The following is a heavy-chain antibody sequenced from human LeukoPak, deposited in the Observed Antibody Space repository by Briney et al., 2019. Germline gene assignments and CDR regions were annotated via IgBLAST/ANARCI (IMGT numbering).Heavy chain of an antibody. V-gene: IGHV4-59*08. CDR2: IYYSGST. Sequence: SETLSLTCTVSGGSISSYYWSWIRQPPGKGLEWIGYIYYSGSTNYNPSLKSRGTISVDTSKNQYSLKLSSVTAADTAVYYCARASNYGTYFDYWGQGTLVTVSS. CDR3: ARASNYGTYFDY. D-gene: IGHD4-4*01. CDR1: GGSISSYY. J-gene: IGHJ4*02.